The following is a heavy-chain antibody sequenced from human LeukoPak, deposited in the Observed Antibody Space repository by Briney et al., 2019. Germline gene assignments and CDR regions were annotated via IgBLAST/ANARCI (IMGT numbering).Heavy chain of an antibody. CDR3: ARGPNYVWGSYRYFDY. Sequence: SETLSLTCIVSGASISTGDYYWSWIRQPPGRGLEWIGYIYYSGSTSYNPSLKSRATISVDTSKNHFSLKLSSVTAADTAVYYCARGPNYVWGSYRYFDYWGQGTLATVSS. V-gene: IGHV4-30-4*08. J-gene: IGHJ4*02. D-gene: IGHD3-16*02. CDR2: IYYSGST. CDR1: GASISTGDYY.